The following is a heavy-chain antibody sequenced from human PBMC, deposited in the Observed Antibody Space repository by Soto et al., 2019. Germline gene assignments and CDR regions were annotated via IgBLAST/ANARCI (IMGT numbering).Heavy chain of an antibody. CDR1: GGSISSYY. J-gene: IGHJ4*02. CDR2: IYYSGST. V-gene: IGHV4-59*08. D-gene: IGHD3-10*01. Sequence: ETLSLTCTVSGGSISSYYWSWIRQPPGKGLEWIGYIYYSGSTNYNPSLKSRVTISVDTSKNQFSLKLNSMTAADTAVYYCARHNYGSGSTYFDYWGQGTLVTGSS. CDR3: ARHNYGSGSTYFDY.